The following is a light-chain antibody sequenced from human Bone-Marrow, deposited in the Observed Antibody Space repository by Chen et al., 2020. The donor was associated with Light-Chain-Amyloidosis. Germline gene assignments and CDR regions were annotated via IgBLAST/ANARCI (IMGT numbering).Light chain of an antibody. Sequence: SYELTQPPSVSVSPGQTARITCSGDDLPTKYAYWYQQKPGQAPVLVIHRDTERPSGISERFPGSSSGTTATLTISGVQAEDEADYHCQSADSSGTYEVILGGGTKLTVL. CDR1: DLPTKY. CDR3: QSADSSGTYEVI. CDR2: RDT. J-gene: IGLJ2*01. V-gene: IGLV3-25*03.